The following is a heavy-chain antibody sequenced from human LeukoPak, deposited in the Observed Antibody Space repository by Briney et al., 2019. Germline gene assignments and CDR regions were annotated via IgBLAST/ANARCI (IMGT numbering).Heavy chain of an antibody. D-gene: IGHD6-13*01. CDR3: ARVTGYMTEDYFDY. CDR2: IYYSGNT. Sequence: SETLSLTCTVSGGSISSSNYYWGWIRQPPGEGLEWIGIIYYSGNTYYNPSLKSRVTISLDTSKNQFSLKLSSVTAADTAVYYCARVTGYMTEDYFDYWGQGTLITVSS. CDR1: GGSISSSNYY. J-gene: IGHJ4*02. V-gene: IGHV4-39*07.